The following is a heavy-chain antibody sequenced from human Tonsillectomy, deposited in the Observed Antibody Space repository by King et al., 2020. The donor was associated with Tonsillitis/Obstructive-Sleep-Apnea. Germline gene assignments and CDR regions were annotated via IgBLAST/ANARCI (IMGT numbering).Heavy chain of an antibody. CDR3: CPPTSSSSKDAFDI. V-gene: IGHV3-13*01. CDR1: GFTFSSYD. CDR2: IGTAGDT. J-gene: IGHJ3*02. D-gene: IGHD2-2*01. Sequence: EVQLVESGGGLVQPGGSLRLSCAASGFTFSSYDMHWVRQATGKGLEWVSAIGTAGDTYYSGSVKGRFTISRENAKNSLYLQMNSLRAGDTAVYYSCPPTSSSSKDAFDIWGQGTMVTVSS.